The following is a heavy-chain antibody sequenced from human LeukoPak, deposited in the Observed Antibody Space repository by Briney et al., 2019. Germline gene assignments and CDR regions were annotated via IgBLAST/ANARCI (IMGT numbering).Heavy chain of an antibody. Sequence: GGSLRLSCAASGFSVSDYYMSWIRQAPGKGLEWVSYISSSSSYTNYADSVKGRFTISRDNAKNSLYLQMYSLRAEDTAVYYCARDSPTSGMDVWGQRTTVTVSS. V-gene: IGHV3-11*06. CDR1: GFSVSDYY. CDR2: ISSSSSYT. CDR3: ARDSPTSGMDV. J-gene: IGHJ6*02.